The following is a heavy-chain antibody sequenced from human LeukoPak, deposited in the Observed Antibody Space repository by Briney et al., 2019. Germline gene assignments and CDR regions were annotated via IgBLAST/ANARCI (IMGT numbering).Heavy chain of an antibody. CDR1: GYTFTSYG. J-gene: IGHJ1*01. CDR3: ARDVDTAMANPSRY. Sequence: ASVKVSCKASGYTFTSYGISWVRQAPGQGLEWMGWISAYNGNTNYAQKLQGRVTMTTDTSTSTAYMELRSLRSDDTAVYYCARDVDTAMANPSRYWGQGTLVTVSS. CDR2: ISAYNGNT. D-gene: IGHD5-18*01. V-gene: IGHV1-18*01.